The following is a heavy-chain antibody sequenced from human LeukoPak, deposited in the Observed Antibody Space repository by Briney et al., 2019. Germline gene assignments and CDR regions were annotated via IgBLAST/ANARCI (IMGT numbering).Heavy chain of an antibody. CDR3: ARDGSPGSMVRGVVDY. J-gene: IGHJ4*02. D-gene: IGHD3-10*01. CDR1: GGSISSYY. Sequence: SETLSLTCTVSGGSISSYYWSWIRQPAGKGLEWIGRIYTGGSTNYNPSLKSRVTMSVDTSKNQFSLKLSSVTAADTAVYYCARDGSPGSMVRGVVDYWGQGTLVTVSS. V-gene: IGHV4-4*07. CDR2: IYTGGST.